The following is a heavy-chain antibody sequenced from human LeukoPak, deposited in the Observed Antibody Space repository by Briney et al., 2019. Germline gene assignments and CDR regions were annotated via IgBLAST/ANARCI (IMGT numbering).Heavy chain of an antibody. CDR1: GFTFSSYW. J-gene: IGHJ2*01. V-gene: IGHV3-7*01. CDR3: ARDPHDYYDSSGPTYWYFDL. CDR2: IKQDGSEK. D-gene: IGHD3-22*01. Sequence: GGSLRLSCAASGFTFSSYWMSWVRQAPGKGLEWVANIKQDGSEKYYVDSVKGRFTISRDNAKNSLYLQMNSLRAEGTAVYYCARDPHDYYDSSGPTYWYFDLWGRGTLVTVSS.